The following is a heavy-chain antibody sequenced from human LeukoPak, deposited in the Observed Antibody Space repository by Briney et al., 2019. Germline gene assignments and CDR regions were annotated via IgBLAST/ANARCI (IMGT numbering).Heavy chain of an antibody. Sequence: ASVKVSFKASGYTFTSYAMHWVRQAPGQRLEWMGWINAGNGNTKYSQKFQGRVTITRDTSASTAYMELSSLRSEDTAVYYCASGILTGYPKYYYYGMDVWGKGTTVTVSS. CDR1: GYTFTSYA. CDR2: INAGNGNT. J-gene: IGHJ6*04. CDR3: ASGILTGYPKYYYYGMDV. D-gene: IGHD3-9*01. V-gene: IGHV1-3*01.